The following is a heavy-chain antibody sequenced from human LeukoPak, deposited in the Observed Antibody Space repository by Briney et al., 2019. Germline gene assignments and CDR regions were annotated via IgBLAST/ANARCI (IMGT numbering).Heavy chain of an antibody. D-gene: IGHD6-19*01. J-gene: IGHJ3*01. CDR3: ARHISVTYAAFDL. V-gene: IGHV4-30-4*08. Sequence: SETLSLTCTVSGGSISSGDYYWSWIRQPPGKGLEWIGYIYYSGSTYYNPSLKSRVTISVDTSKNQFSLKLSSVTAADTAVYYCARHISVTYAAFDLWGRGTMVTVSS. CDR1: GGSISSGDYY. CDR2: IYYSGST.